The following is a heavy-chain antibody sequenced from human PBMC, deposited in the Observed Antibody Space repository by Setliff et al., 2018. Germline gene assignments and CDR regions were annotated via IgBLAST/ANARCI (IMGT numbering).Heavy chain of an antibody. V-gene: IGHV1-3*01. D-gene: IGHD3-22*01. CDR2: INAGNGNT. CDR1: GYTFTGYY. J-gene: IGHJ4*02. CDR3: ARRPYDSSGYFNY. Sequence: ASVKVSCKASGYTFTGYYMYWVRQAPGQRLEWMGWINAGNGNTKYSQKFQGRVTITRDTSASTAYMELSSLTSEDTAVYYCARRPYDSSGYFNYWGQGTLVTVSS.